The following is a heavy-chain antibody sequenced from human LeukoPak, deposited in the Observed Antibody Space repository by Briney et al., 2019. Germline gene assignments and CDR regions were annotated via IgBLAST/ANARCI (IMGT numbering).Heavy chain of an antibody. J-gene: IGHJ4*02. CDR1: GGTFSSYA. CDR3: ARLGSGPYYFDY. D-gene: IGHD2-15*01. CDR2: ISAYNGNT. Sequence: GASVKVSCKASGGTFSSYAISWVRQAPGQGLEWMGWISAYNGNTNYAQKLQGRVTMTTDTSTSTAYMELRSLRSDDTAVYYCARLGSGPYYFDYWGQGTLVTVSS. V-gene: IGHV1-18*01.